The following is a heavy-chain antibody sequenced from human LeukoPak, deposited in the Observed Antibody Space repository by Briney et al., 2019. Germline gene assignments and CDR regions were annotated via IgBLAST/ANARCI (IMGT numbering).Heavy chain of an antibody. Sequence: ASVKASCKASGYTFTGYYMHWVRQAPGQGLEWMGWINPNSGGTNYAQKFQGRVTMTRDTSISTAYMELSRLRSDDTAVYYCARDPGAAAGPDYWGQGTLVTVSS. CDR1: GYTFTGYY. V-gene: IGHV1-2*02. D-gene: IGHD6-13*01. J-gene: IGHJ4*02. CDR2: INPNSGGT. CDR3: ARDPGAAAGPDY.